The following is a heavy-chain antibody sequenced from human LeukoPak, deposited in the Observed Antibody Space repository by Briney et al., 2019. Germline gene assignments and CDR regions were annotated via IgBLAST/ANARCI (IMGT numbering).Heavy chain of an antibody. D-gene: IGHD2-15*01. Sequence: SETLSLTCVVSGGSISSSNYYWGWIRQPPGKGLEWTGSIYYSGSTYYNPSLKTRVTVSVDTSKNQFSLKVSSVTAADTAVYYCASAKVVAATHWIDSWGQGTLVIVSS. CDR2: IYYSGST. CDR3: ASAKVVAATHWIDS. CDR1: GGSISSSNYY. J-gene: IGHJ5*01. V-gene: IGHV4-39*01.